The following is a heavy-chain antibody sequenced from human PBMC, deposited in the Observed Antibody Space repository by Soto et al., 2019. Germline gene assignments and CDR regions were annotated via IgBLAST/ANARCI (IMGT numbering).Heavy chain of an antibody. Sequence: EVRLVESGGGLVQPGGSLRLSCAASGFTFSTSWMHWVRQAPGKGLVWVSRIKSDGSSTSYADSVKGRFTISRDNAKNTLYLQMNSLRAEDTAVYYCARASTRWDAFDIWGQGTMVTVSS. D-gene: IGHD1-26*01. V-gene: IGHV3-74*01. J-gene: IGHJ3*02. CDR1: GFTFSTSW. CDR3: ARASTRWDAFDI. CDR2: IKSDGSST.